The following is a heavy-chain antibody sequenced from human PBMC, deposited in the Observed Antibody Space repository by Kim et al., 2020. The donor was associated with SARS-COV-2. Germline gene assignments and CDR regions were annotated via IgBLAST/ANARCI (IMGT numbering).Heavy chain of an antibody. Sequence: NKYYADSVKGRFTISRDNSKNTLYLQMNSLRAEDTAVYYCARDLQMTPLFWGQGTTVTVSS. J-gene: IGHJ6*02. CDR2: NK. V-gene: IGHV3-33*01. CDR3: ARDLQMTPLF.